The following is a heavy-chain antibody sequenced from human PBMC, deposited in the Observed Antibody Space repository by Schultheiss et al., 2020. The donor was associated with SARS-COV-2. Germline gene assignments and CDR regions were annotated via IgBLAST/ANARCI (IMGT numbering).Heavy chain of an antibody. CDR3: ARHEQNWFDP. V-gene: IGHV4-31*03. CDR2: IYYSGST. Sequence: SETLSLTCTVSGGSISSGGYYWSWIRQHPGKGLEWIGYIYYSGSTNYNPSLKSRVTISVDRSKNQFSLKLSSVTAADTAVYYCARHEQNWFDPWGQGTLVTVSS. CDR1: GGSISSGGYY. J-gene: IGHJ5*02.